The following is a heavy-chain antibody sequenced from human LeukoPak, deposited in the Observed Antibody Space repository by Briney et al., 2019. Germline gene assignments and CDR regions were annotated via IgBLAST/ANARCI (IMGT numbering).Heavy chain of an antibody. V-gene: IGHV1-18*01. J-gene: IGHJ3*02. D-gene: IGHD5-24*01. CDR2: ISAYNGNT. CDR1: GYTFTSYG. Sequence: ASVKVSCKASGYTFTSYGISWVRQAPGQGLEWMGWISAYNGNTNYAQKLQGRVTMTTDTSTSTDYMELRSLRSDDTAVYYCARAAGAWLNAFDIWGEGTMVTVSS. CDR3: ARAAGAWLNAFDI.